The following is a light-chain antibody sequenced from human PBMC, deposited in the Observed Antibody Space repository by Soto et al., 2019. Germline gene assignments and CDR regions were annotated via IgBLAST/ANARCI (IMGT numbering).Light chain of an antibody. CDR3: QHYNNWPHMFT. Sequence: EIVMTQSPATLAVSPGERATLSCRASQSVKSKLAWYQQKPGQAPRLLIYGVFTRATGIPGRFSGSGSGTQFTLTISSLQSEDFAIYYCQHYNNWPHMFTFGQGTKLEIK. V-gene: IGKV3-15*01. CDR1: QSVKSK. CDR2: GVF. J-gene: IGKJ2*01.